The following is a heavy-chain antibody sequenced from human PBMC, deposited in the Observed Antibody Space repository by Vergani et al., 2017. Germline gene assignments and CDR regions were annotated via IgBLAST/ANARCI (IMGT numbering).Heavy chain of an antibody. CDR2: IIPFFGTP. J-gene: IGHJ6*02. CDR1: GDTFSTYA. V-gene: IGHV1-69*12. CDR3: ARDRQSVTAVAYYAMDV. Sequence: QVQLVQSGAEVKKPGSSVKVSCKASGDTFSTYAISWVRQAPGQGLEWMGGIIPFFGTPKYAQKFRGRVTITADESTSTAYMDVSSLRSEDTAVYYCARDRQSVTAVAYYAMDVWGQGTTVTVSS. D-gene: IGHD5-18*01.